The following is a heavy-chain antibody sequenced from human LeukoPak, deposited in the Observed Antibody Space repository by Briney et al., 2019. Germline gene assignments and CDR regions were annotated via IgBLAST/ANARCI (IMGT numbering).Heavy chain of an antibody. V-gene: IGHV3-7*01. CDR1: GFTFSDYW. Sequence: GGSLRLSCTASGFTFSDYWMTWVRQAPGKGLEWVANIKQDGSAKYYVDSVKGRFTISRDNAKNSLYLQMDSLRVEDTATYYCARWRGSTSGRSDYWGQGTLVTVSS. CDR3: ARWRGSTSGRSDY. J-gene: IGHJ4*02. D-gene: IGHD2-2*01. CDR2: IKQDGSAK.